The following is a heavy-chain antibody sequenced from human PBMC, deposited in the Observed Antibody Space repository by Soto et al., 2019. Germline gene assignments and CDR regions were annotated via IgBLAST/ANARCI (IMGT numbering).Heavy chain of an antibody. CDR2: IYYSGST. CDR1: GGSIRSSSYY. V-gene: IGHV4-39*07. J-gene: IGHJ6*02. CDR3: ARELGDPGKYYYGMDV. D-gene: IGHD3-16*01. Sequence: SETLSLTCTVSGGSIRSSSYYWGWIRQPPGKGLEWIGSIYYSGSTYYNPSLKSRVTISVDTSKNQFSLKLSSVTAADTAVYYCARELGDPGKYYYGMDVWGQGTTVTVSS.